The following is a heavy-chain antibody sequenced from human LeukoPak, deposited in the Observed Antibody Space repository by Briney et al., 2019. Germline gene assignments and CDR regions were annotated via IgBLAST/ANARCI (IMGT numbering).Heavy chain of an antibody. V-gene: IGHV3-30*03. J-gene: IGHJ4*02. CDR3: ARIMLSWREFDC. D-gene: IGHD1-26*01. CDR2: ISYDGSNK. Sequence: GRSLRLSCAASGFTFSSYGMHWVRQAPGKGLEWVAVISYDGSNKYYADSVKGRFTISRDNSKNTLYLQMNSLRAEDTAVYYCARIMLSWREFDCWGQGTLVTVSS. CDR1: GFTFSSYG.